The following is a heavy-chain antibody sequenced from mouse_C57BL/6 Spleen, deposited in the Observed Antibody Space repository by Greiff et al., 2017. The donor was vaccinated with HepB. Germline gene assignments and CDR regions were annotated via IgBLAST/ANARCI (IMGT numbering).Heavy chain of an antibody. CDR3: ARHYGSSYGYFDY. V-gene: IGHV1-36*01. Sequence: EVQRVESGPVLVKPGPSVKISCKASGFTFTDYYMHWVKQSHGKSLEWIGLVYPYNGGTSYNQKFKGKATLTVDTSSSTAYMELNSLTSEDSAVYYCARHYGSSYGYFDYWGQGTTLTVSS. CDR1: GFTFTDYY. J-gene: IGHJ2*01. CDR2: VYPYNGGT. D-gene: IGHD1-1*01.